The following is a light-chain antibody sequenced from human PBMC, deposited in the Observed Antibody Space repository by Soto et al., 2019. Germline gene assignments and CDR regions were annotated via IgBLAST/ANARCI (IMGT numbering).Light chain of an antibody. CDR2: GAS. CDR3: QQYGSSIT. Sequence: ENVLTQSPSSMYLSXGERATLSXXASQTVYNGFLAWYQQKPGQAPRLLIHGASNRATGIPDRFSGSGSGTDFTLTISRLEPEDFAVYYCQQYGSSITFGQGTRLENK. J-gene: IGKJ5*01. CDR1: QTVYNGF. V-gene: IGKV3-20*01.